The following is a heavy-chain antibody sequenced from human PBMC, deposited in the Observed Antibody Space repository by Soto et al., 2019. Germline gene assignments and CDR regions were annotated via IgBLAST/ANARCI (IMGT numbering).Heavy chain of an antibody. D-gene: IGHD3-22*01. Sequence: EVQLVESGGGLVQPGGSLRLSCAASGFTFSSSWMHWVRQAPGKGLMWVSHINSDGSTTTFADSVKGRFTISRDNAKNTVYLQMNSLRDEDTAVYYCTRDWSYESESWGQGTLVTVSS. V-gene: IGHV3-74*01. J-gene: IGHJ5*02. CDR2: INSDGSTT. CDR1: GFTFSSSW. CDR3: TRDWSYESES.